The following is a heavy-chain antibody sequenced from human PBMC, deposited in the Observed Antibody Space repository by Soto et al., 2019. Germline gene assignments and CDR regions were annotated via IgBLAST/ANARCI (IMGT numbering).Heavy chain of an antibody. CDR2: IYYSGST. D-gene: IGHD6-19*01. CDR3: ARVKEQCPTIIFDY. J-gene: IGHJ4*02. Sequence: PSETLSLTCTVSGGSISSYYWSWIRQPPGKGLEWIGYIYYSGSTNYNPSLKSRVTISVDTSKNQFSLKLSSVTAADTAVYYCARVKEQCPTIIFDYWGQGTLVTVSS. V-gene: IGHV4-59*01. CDR1: GGSISSYY.